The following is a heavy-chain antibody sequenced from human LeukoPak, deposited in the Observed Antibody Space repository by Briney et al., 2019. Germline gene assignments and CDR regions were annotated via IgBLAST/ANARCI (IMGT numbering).Heavy chain of an antibody. D-gene: IGHD5-12*01. CDR1: GYTFTGYY. Sequence: ASVKVSCKASGYTFTGYYMHWVRQAPGQGLEWMGWINPNSGGTNYAQKFQGRVTMTRDTSISTAYMELSRLRSDDTAVYYCARVYSGYVNPGGGFAVYFDYWGQGTLVTVSS. V-gene: IGHV1-2*02. CDR2: INPNSGGT. CDR3: ARVYSGYVNPGGGFAVYFDY. J-gene: IGHJ4*02.